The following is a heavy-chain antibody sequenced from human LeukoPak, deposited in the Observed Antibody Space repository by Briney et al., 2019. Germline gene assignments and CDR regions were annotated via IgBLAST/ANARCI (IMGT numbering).Heavy chain of an antibody. CDR3: ARDRGQWLLNWFDP. J-gene: IGHJ5*02. CDR2: IYYSGST. V-gene: IGHV4-59*01. CDR1: GGSISSYY. Sequence: PSETLSLTCTVSGGSISSYYWSWIRQPPGKGLEWIWYIYYSGSTNYNPSLKSRVTISVDTSKNQFSLKLSSVTAADTAVYYCARDRGQWLLNWFDPWGQGTLVTVSS. D-gene: IGHD6-19*01.